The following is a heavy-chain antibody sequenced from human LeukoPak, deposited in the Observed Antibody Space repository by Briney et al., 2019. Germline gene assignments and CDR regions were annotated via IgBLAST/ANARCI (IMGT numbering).Heavy chain of an antibody. Sequence: GGSLRLSCAASGFTVSSNYMSWVRQAPGKGLEWVSVIYSGGSTYYADSVKGRFTISRDNSKNTLYLQMNSLRAEDTAVYYCVRDSPPGRSSGWYGAFDIWGQGTMVTVSS. CDR3: VRDSPPGRSSGWYGAFDI. CDR2: IYSGGST. V-gene: IGHV3-53*01. D-gene: IGHD6-19*01. CDR1: GFTVSSNY. J-gene: IGHJ3*02.